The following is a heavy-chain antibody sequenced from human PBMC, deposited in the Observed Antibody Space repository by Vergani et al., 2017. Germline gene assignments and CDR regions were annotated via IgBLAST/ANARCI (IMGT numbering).Heavy chain of an antibody. CDR2: VNHGGST. Sequence: QVQLQEWGAGLLKTSETLSLTCGVSGGSFSDYYWSWIRQAPGMGLEWIGEVNHGGSTNYNPSLKSRVSISVDTSKNQFSLQLTSLTAADSALYFCASIARAPTRRNPPPDYWGQGILVTVSS. CDR3: ASIARAPTRRNPPPDY. D-gene: IGHD3-16*02. J-gene: IGHJ4*02. CDR1: GGSFSDYY. V-gene: IGHV4-34*01.